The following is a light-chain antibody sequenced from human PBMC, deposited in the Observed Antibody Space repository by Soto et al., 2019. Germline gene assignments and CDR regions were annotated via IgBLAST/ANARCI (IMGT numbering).Light chain of an antibody. CDR1: EDIRSY. CDR2: SVS. Sequence: DIQMTQSPSSLSASVGDRVTITCRASEDIRSYLNWYQQKPGKAPKLLIYSVSSLQGGVPSRFSGSGSGTDFTLTISSLQPEDFATYYCQQSYSTPPITFGQGTRLEIK. J-gene: IGKJ5*01. CDR3: QQSYSTPPIT. V-gene: IGKV1-39*01.